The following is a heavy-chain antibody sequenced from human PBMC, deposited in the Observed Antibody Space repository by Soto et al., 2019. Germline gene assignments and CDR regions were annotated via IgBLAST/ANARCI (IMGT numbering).Heavy chain of an antibody. CDR2: IYHSGST. CDR1: GGSISSSNW. CDR3: ARAGTVPYPGARWFDP. J-gene: IGHJ5*02. Sequence: QVQLQESGPGLVKPSGTLSLTCAVSGGSISSSNWWSWVRQPPGKGLEWIGEIYHSGSTNYNPSLKSRVTISVDKSKNLSSLKLSSVTAADTAVYYCARAGTVPYPGARWFDPWGQGTLVTVSA. V-gene: IGHV4-4*02. D-gene: IGHD2-2*01.